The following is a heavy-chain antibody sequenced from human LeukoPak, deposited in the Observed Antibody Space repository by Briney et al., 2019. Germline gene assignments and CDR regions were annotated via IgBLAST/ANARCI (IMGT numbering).Heavy chain of an antibody. D-gene: IGHD2-8*01. Sequence: PGGSLRLSCAASGFTVSSSYMNWVRQAPGKGLQWVANILASGSPTYYADSVKGRFIISRDNSKNTVYLQMNSLRVEDTAIYYCAKDLRPDGVDNFDHWGQGILVTVSS. CDR3: AKDLRPDGVDNFDH. CDR1: GFTVSSSY. CDR2: ILASGSPT. V-gene: IGHV3-53*01. J-gene: IGHJ4*02.